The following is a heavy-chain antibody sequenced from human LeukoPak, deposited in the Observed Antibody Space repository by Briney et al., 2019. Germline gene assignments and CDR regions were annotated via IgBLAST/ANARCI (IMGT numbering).Heavy chain of an antibody. J-gene: IGHJ4*02. CDR2: INRDGSGK. V-gene: IGHV3-7*03. D-gene: IGHD1-26*01. CDR1: GFTFNYSW. Sequence: GGSLRLSCAASGFTFNYSWMSWVRQAPGKGLEWVANINRDGSGKYYLPSVRGRFTISKDDAKDSLYLQMDSLRPEDTAIYYCARVEYSGNGNLYWGQGTLVTVSS. CDR3: ARVEYSGNGNLY.